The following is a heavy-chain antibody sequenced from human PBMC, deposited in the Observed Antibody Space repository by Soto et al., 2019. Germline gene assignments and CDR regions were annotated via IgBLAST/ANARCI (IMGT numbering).Heavy chain of an antibody. V-gene: IGHV2-26*01. J-gene: IGHJ5*02. Sequence: SGPTLVNPTETLTLTCTVSGFSLSNARMGVSWIRQPPGKALEWLAHIFSNDEKSYSTSLKSRLTISKDTSKSQVVLTMTNMDPVDTATYYCARITVNMIVVDPLGGYWLDPWGQGTLVTVYS. D-gene: IGHD3-22*01. CDR2: IFSNDEK. CDR1: GFSLSNARMG. CDR3: ARITVNMIVVDPLGGYWLDP.